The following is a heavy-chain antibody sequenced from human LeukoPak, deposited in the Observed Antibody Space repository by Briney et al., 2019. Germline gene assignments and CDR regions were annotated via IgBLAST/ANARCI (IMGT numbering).Heavy chain of an antibody. CDR2: IYYSGST. CDR1: GGSISSGGYY. Sequence: KTSETLSLTCTVSGGSISSGGYYWSWIRQHPGKGLEWIGYIYYSGSTYYNPSLKSRVTISVDTSKNQFSLKLSSVTAADTAVYYCARATVTPIDNWFDPWGQGTLVTVSS. D-gene: IGHD4-17*01. V-gene: IGHV4-31*03. J-gene: IGHJ5*02. CDR3: ARATVTPIDNWFDP.